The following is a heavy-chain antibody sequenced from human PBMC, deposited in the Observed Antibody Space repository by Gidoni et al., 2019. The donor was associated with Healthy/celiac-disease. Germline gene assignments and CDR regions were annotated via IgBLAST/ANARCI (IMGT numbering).Heavy chain of an antibody. J-gene: IGHJ4*02. CDR1: GFTFSSYG. CDR2: ISYDGSNK. V-gene: IGHV3-30*18. D-gene: IGHD2-2*01. Sequence: QVQLVESGGGVVQPGRSLRLSCAASGFTFSSYGMHWVRQAPGKGLEWVAVISYDGSNKYYADSVKGRFTISRDNSKNTLYLQMNSLRAEDTAVYYCAKGGRFVVVPAALGIAPMEHWGQGTLVTVSS. CDR3: AKGGRFVVVPAALGIAPMEH.